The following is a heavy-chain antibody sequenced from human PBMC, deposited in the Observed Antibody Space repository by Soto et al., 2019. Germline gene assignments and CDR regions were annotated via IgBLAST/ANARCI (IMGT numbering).Heavy chain of an antibody. J-gene: IGHJ6*02. Sequence: PGGSLRLSCAASGFTFSSYAMSWVRQAPGKGLEWVSAISGSGGSTYYADSVKGRFTISRDNSKNTLYLQMNSLRAEDTAVYYCAKDQPTPTVTFYYYYYGMDVWGQGTTVTVSS. D-gene: IGHD4-17*01. CDR2: ISGSGGST. V-gene: IGHV3-23*01. CDR1: GFTFSSYA. CDR3: AKDQPTPTVTFYYYYYGMDV.